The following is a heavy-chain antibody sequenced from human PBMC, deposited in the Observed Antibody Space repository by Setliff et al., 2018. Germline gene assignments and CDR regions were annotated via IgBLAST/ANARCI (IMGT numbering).Heavy chain of an antibody. CDR3: ARGGVFGHFYFDL. V-gene: IGHV3-21*04. CDR1: GFSFSNYA. Sequence: GGSLRLSCEASGFSFSNYAMNWVRQAPGKGLEWVASFSSRNDYIYHADSVKGRFTISRDGSKNTLYLQMNNLRVEDTAVYYCARGGVFGHFYFDLWGRGTLVTVSS. CDR2: FSSRNDYI. J-gene: IGHJ2*01. D-gene: IGHD3-10*02.